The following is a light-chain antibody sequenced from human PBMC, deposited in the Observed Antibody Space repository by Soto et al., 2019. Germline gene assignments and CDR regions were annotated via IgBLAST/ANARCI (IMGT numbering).Light chain of an antibody. CDR3: QSYTSSRTLV. CDR2: EVS. V-gene: IGLV2-14*01. Sequence: SALTQPASVSGSPGQSITISCTGSSSDVGGYKFVSWYQHHPGKAPKLLVYEVSNRPSGVSNRFSGSKSGNTASLTISGLQAEDEADYYFQSYTSSRTLVFGGGTKLTVL. CDR1: SSDVGGYKF. J-gene: IGLJ2*01.